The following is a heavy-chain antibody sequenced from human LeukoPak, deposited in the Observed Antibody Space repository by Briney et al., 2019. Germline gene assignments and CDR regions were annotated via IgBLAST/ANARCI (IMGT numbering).Heavy chain of an antibody. CDR1: GYTFTGYY. V-gene: IGHV1-2*02. D-gene: IGHD6-19*01. CDR3: ARGPVAVAGFDFDY. CDR2: INPNSGGT. Sequence: ASVKVSCKVSGYTFTGYYMHWVRQAPGQGLEWMGWINPNSGGTNYAQKFQGRVTMTRDTSISTAYMELSRLRSDDTAVYYCARGPVAVAGFDFDYWGQGTLVTVSS. J-gene: IGHJ4*02.